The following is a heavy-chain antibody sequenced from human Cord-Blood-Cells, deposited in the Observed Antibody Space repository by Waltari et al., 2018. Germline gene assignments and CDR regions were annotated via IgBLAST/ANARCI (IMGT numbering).Heavy chain of an antibody. D-gene: IGHD6-13*01. V-gene: IGHV1-69*01. CDR1: GGTFSSYA. CDR2: ILPIFGKA. J-gene: IGHJ4*02. Sequence: QVQLVQSGAEVKKPGSSVKVSCKASGGTFSSYAISWVRQAPGQGLEWMGGILPIFGKANYAQEFQGRVTITADESTSTASMELSSLRSEDTAVYYCARIAAAGTDFDYWGQGTLVTVSS. CDR3: ARIAAAGTDFDY.